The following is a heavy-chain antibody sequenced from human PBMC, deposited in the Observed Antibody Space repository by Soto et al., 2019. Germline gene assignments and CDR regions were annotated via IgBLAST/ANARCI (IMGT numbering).Heavy chain of an antibody. Sequence: SVKICSRTSGDTCYNYPFTWLRQAPGQGLEWMGGIIPVFGTIKYAQKFQGRVTITADESTSTGYMELRSLSFDDTAVYYCAGGPTLSTYGHWGQGTLVTVSS. D-gene: IGHD4-17*01. J-gene: IGHJ4*02. V-gene: IGHV1-69*13. CDR1: GDTCYNYP. CDR3: AGGPTLSTYGH. CDR2: IIPVFGTI.